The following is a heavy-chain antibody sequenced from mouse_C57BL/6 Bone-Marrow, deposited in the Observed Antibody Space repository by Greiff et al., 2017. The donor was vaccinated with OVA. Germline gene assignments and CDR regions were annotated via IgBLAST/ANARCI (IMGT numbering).Heavy chain of an antibody. D-gene: IGHD1-1*01. J-gene: IGHJ2*01. CDR2: IHPNSGST. Sequence: QVQLKQPGAELVKPGASVKLSCKASGYTFTSYWMHWVKQRPGQGLEWIGMIHPNSGSTNYNEKFKSKATLTVDKSSSTAYMQLSSLTSEDSAVYYCARHYYGSSAFDYWGQGTTLTVSS. CDR3: ARHYYGSSAFDY. CDR1: GYTFTSYW. V-gene: IGHV1-64*01.